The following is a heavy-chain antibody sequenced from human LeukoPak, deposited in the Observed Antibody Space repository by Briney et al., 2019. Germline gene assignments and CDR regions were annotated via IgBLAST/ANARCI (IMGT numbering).Heavy chain of an antibody. CDR3: TRVGYIDEGIDY. Sequence: GGSLRLSCSASGFTFSSYSMHWVRQAPGKGLEWVAVISYDGNNKYDADSVKGRFTISRDNSKNTLYLQMNSLRAEDTAIYYCTRVGYIDEGIDYWGQGTLVTVSS. CDR2: ISYDGNNK. J-gene: IGHJ4*02. CDR1: GFTFSSYS. V-gene: IGHV3-30-3*01. D-gene: IGHD5-24*01.